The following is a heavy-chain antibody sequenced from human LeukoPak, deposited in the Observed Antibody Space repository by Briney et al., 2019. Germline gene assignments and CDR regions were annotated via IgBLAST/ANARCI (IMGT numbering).Heavy chain of an antibody. V-gene: IGHV3-66*01. Sequence: PGGSLRLSCAASGFTVSSNYMSWVRQAPGKGLEWVSVIYSGGSTYYADSVKGRFTISRDNSKNTLYLQMNSLRAEDTAVYYCARDQGDRWWFGELLHWGRGTLVTVSS. D-gene: IGHD3-10*01. CDR1: GFTVSSNY. CDR2: IYSGGST. CDR3: ARDQGDRWWFGELLH. J-gene: IGHJ4*02.